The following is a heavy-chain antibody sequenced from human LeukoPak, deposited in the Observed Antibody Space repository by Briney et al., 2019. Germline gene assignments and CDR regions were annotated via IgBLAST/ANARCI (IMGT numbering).Heavy chain of an antibody. CDR3: ARVDVAGYFDH. V-gene: IGHV4-4*07. J-gene: IGHJ4*02. Sequence: SETLSPTCTVSGGSISVYYWSWIRQPAGKGLEWIGRIYTSGSINYNPSLKSRVAISVDTSKNQFSLRLRSVTAADTAVYFCARVDVAGYFDHWGQGTLVTVSS. CDR2: IYTSGSI. D-gene: IGHD6-19*01. CDR1: GGSISVYY.